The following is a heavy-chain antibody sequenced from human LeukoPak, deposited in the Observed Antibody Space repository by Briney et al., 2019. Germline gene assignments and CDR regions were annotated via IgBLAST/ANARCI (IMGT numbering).Heavy chain of an antibody. D-gene: IGHD6-6*01. CDR3: ARDTAARPNYYYYYMDV. CDR1: GYTFTGYY. V-gene: IGHV1-2*02. Sequence: VASVKVSCRASGYTFTGYYMHWVRQAPGQGLEWMGWINPNSGGTNYAQKFQGRVTMTRDTSISTAYMELSRLRSDDTAVYYCARDTAARPNYYYYYMDVWGKGTTVTVSS. J-gene: IGHJ6*03. CDR2: INPNSGGT.